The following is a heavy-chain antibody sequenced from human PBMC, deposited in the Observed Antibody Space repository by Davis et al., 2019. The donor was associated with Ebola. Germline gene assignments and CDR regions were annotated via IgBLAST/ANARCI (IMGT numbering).Heavy chain of an antibody. D-gene: IGHD3-9*01. Sequence: GRFTISRDNAKNSLYLQMNSLRAEDTAVYYCARATNLHYDIPDDWYYGMDVWGQGTTVTVSS. CDR3: ARATNLHYDIPDDWYYGMDV. J-gene: IGHJ6*02. V-gene: IGHV3-11*06.